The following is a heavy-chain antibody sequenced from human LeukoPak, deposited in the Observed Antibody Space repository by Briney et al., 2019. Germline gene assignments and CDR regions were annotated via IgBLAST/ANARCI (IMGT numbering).Heavy chain of an antibody. V-gene: IGHV3-30-3*02. CDR1: GFTFSSYA. CDR2: ISYDGSNK. J-gene: IGHJ4*02. D-gene: IGHD2-15*01. Sequence: GRSLRLSCAASGFTFSSYAMHWVRQAPGKGLEWVAVISYDGSNKYYADSVKGRFTISRDNSKNTLYLQMNSLRAEDTAVYYCALSGWFDYWGQGTLVTVSS. CDR3: ALSGWFDY.